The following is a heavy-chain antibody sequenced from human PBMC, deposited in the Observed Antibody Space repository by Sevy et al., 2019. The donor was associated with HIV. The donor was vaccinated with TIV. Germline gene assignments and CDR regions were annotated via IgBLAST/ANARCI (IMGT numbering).Heavy chain of an antibody. CDR1: GFTFNNYM. J-gene: IGHJ3*02. CDR2: ITGSSTYT. V-gene: IGHV3-21*01. Sequence: GSLRLSCAASGFTFNNYMMNWVRQAPGKGLEWVSSITGSSTYTYYADSVKGRFTISRDNAKNSLYLQMNTLRVEDTSVYYCARTNGGWWDALDIWGQGTMVTVSS. CDR3: ARTNGGWWDALDI. D-gene: IGHD2-15*01.